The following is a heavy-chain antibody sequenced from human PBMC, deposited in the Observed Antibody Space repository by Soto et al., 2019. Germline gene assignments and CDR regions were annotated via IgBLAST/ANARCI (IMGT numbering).Heavy chain of an antibody. J-gene: IGHJ4*02. CDR3: AQGRGAY. Sequence: QVQLVQSEPEVKKPGASVKVSCKVSGDTFSSNVITWVRQAPGQGLEWMGWIGVYNGNADYAQNLQGRVTMTTGTSTNTAYMALRSLRFDDTAVYYCAQGRGAYWGQGTLVTVTS. CDR1: GDTFSSNV. CDR2: IGVYNGNA. V-gene: IGHV1-18*01. D-gene: IGHD3-10*01.